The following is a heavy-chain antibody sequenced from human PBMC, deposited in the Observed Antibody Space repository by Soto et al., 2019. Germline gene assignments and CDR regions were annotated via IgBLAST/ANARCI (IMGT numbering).Heavy chain of an antibody. J-gene: IGHJ6*02. Sequence: SDTLSLTCAVYGGSFSGYYWSWIRQPPGKGLEWIGEINHSGSTNYNPSLKSRVTISVDTSKNQFSLKLSSVTAADTAVYYCAGQQIWFGELKGHNYYYYYGMDVWGQGTTVTVSS. CDR2: INHSGST. D-gene: IGHD3-10*01. CDR1: GGSFSGYY. V-gene: IGHV4-34*01. CDR3: AGQQIWFGELKGHNYYYYYGMDV.